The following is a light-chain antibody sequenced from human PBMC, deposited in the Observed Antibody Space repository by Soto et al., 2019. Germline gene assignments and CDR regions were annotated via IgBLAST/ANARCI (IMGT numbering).Light chain of an antibody. J-gene: IGKJ1*01. Sequence: DIQMTQSPSTLPASVGYRVTITCRASQRMSGFLAWYQQKPGKAPQLLISDASSLESGVPSRFSGGGSGTAFTLTISSLQPEDFATYYCQHYSSNSGTFGPGTKVDIK. CDR2: DAS. CDR3: QHYSSNSGT. V-gene: IGKV1-5*01. CDR1: QRMSGF.